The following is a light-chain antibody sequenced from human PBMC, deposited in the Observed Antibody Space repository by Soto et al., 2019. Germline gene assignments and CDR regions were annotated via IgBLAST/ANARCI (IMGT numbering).Light chain of an antibody. CDR1: TSNLADYNY. V-gene: IGLV2-14*01. J-gene: IGLJ1*01. CDR2: EVS. Sequence: QSALTQPASVSGSPGQSITISCTGTTSNLADYNYVSWYQQHPGKAPKLMIYEVSHRPSGVSSRFSGSKSGNTASLTISGLQADDEADYYCTSNQSGSTLCLFGTGTKLTVL. CDR3: TSNQSGSTLCL.